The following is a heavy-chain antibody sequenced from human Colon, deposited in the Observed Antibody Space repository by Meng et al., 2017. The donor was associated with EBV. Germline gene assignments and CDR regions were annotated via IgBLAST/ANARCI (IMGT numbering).Heavy chain of an antibody. J-gene: IGHJ4*02. CDR3: ARDTSTWGNKGLDH. V-gene: IGHV4-30-2*01. D-gene: IGHD7-27*01. CDR2: IYHSGST. CDR1: GDSVTNGRYS. Sequence: QLPESGAGLVKPSQTLSLTCVVSGDSVTNGRYSWSWIRQPPGKGLEWIGYIYHSGSTKYNPSLKSRVTISVDTSKNQFSLKLSSVTAADTAVYYCARDTSTWGNKGLDHWGQGILVTVSS.